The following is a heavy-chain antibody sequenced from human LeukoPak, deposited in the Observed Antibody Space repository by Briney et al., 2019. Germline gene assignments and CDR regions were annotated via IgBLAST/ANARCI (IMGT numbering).Heavy chain of an antibody. CDR3: ARVGAWHYDFWSGYGGDAFDI. V-gene: IGHV1-46*01. Sequence: ASVKVSCKASGYTFTSYYMHWVRQAPGQGLEWMGIINPSGGSTSYAQKFQGRVTMTRDTSTSTAYMELRSLRSDDTAVYYCARVGAWHYDFWSGYGGDAFDIWGQGTMVTVSS. D-gene: IGHD3-3*01. CDR2: INPSGGST. CDR1: GYTFTSYY. J-gene: IGHJ3*02.